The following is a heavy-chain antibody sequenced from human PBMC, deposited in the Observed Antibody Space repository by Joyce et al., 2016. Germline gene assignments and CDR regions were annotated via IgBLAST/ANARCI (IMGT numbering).Heavy chain of an antibody. D-gene: IGHD6-19*01. Sequence: QVQLVESGGDVVQPGKSLRLSCAASGFIFSSYAMQWVRQAPGKGLEWVAVISKDGSKEFYADSVKGRFTISRDNSKDTLYLHMSSPREGDTAVYYCAREYSNGWSHWGQGTRVTVSS. V-gene: IGHV3-30*03. CDR1: GFIFSSYA. J-gene: IGHJ4*01. CDR2: ISKDGSKE. CDR3: AREYSNGWSH.